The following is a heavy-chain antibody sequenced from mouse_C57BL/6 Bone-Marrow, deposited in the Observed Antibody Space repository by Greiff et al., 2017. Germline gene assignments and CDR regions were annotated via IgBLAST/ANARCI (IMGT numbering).Heavy chain of an antibody. J-gene: IGHJ3*01. CDR1: GYTFTSYW. Sequence: QVQLQQPGAELVKPGASVKLSCKASGYTFTSYWMHWVKQRPGQGLEWIGMIHPNSGSTNYNEKFKSKATLTVDKSSSTAYMQLSSLTSEDSAVYYCARSAGYLRSAWFAYWGQGTLVTVSA. D-gene: IGHD2-3*01. V-gene: IGHV1-64*01. CDR2: IHPNSGST. CDR3: ARSAGYLRSAWFAY.